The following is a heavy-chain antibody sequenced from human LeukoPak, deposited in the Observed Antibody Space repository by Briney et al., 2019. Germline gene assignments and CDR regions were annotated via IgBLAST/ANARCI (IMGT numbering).Heavy chain of an antibody. CDR1: GFTFRNYW. V-gene: IGHV3-23*01. CDR2: ISGSGGST. D-gene: IGHD6-19*01. J-gene: IGHJ4*02. Sequence: GGSLRLSCAASGFTFRNYWMSWVRQAPGKGLEWVSAISGSGGSTYYADSVKGRFTISRDNSKNTLYLQMNSLRAEDTAVYYCARRSGIAVAGAFDYRGQGTLVTVSS. CDR3: ARRSGIAVAGAFDY.